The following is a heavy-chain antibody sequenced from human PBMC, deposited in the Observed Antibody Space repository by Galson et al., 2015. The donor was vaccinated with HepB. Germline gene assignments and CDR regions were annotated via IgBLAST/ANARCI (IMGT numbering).Heavy chain of an antibody. CDR3: SRGTCSGGHCYDFDY. V-gene: IGHV3-21*01. J-gene: IGHJ4*02. Sequence: SLRLSCAASGFTFRSYSMNWVRQAPGKGLEWVSSISSSSHYIHYADSVEGRFTVSRDYAKNSLYLQMNSLRAEDTAVYYCSRGTCSGGHCYDFDYWGQGTLVTVSS. CDR2: ISSSSHYI. D-gene: IGHD2-15*01. CDR1: GFTFRSYS.